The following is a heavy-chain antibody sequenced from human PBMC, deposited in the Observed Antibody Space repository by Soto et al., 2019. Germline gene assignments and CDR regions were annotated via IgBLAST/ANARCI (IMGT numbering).Heavy chain of an antibody. CDR2: IYDTGNT. CDR1: GGSVSSRSHF. V-gene: IGHV4-61*01. D-gene: IGHD5-12*01. CDR3: ASYDAERGSTKLDP. Sequence: QVQLQEAGPGVVKPADTLSVTCTVSGGSVSSRSHFLSWIRQPPGEGLQWIGYIYDTGNTNYSPSLTSRATLSVDPSRTQFALRLPSVTAADTALSYCASYDAERGSTKLDPWGPGTLVNVSS. J-gene: IGHJ5*02.